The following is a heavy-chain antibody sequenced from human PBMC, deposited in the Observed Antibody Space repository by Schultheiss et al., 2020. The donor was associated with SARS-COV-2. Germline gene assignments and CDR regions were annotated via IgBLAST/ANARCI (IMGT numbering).Heavy chain of an antibody. Sequence: SETLSLTCTVSGGSVSSGSYYWSWIRQHPGKGLEWIGYIYYSGSTYYNPSLKSLVTISIDTSKNQFSLKLNSVTAADTAVYYCARGHRDILTAYYELKRASYYFDYWGQGTLVTVSS. V-gene: IGHV4-31*01. CDR2: IYYSGST. D-gene: IGHD3-9*01. CDR1: GGSVSSGSYY. J-gene: IGHJ4*02. CDR3: ARGHRDILTAYYELKRASYYFDY.